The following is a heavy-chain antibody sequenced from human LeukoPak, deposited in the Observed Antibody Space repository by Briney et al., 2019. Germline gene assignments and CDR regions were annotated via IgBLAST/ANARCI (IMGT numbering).Heavy chain of an antibody. V-gene: IGHV3-23*01. D-gene: IGHD1-20*01. CDR3: AKDRVTGTTGGAFDI. J-gene: IGHJ3*02. CDR2: FGGSGGST. CDR1: GLPFRTNA. Sequence: GGSLSPSCPAPGLPFRTNALSWVAKAPGKGLEWVQAFGGSGGSTYYAASVKGRFTISRDNSKNTLYLQMNSLRAEDTAVYYCAKDRVTGTTGGAFDIWGQGTMVTVSS.